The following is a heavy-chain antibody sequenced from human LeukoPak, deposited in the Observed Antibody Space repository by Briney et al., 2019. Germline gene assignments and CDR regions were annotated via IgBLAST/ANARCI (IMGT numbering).Heavy chain of an antibody. J-gene: IGHJ4*02. CDR2: IYTSGST. CDR3: ARQYYDILTGPYKGFDY. D-gene: IGHD3-9*01. Sequence: SHTLSLTCTVSGGSISSGSYYWSWTRQPAGKGLEWIGRIYTSGSTNYNPSLKSRVTISVDTSKNQFSLKLSSVTASDTAVYYCARQYYDILTGPYKGFDYWGQGTLVTVSS. CDR1: GGSISSGSYY. V-gene: IGHV4-61*02.